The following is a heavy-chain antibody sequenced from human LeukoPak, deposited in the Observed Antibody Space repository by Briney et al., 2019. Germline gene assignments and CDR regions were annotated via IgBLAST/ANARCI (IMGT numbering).Heavy chain of an antibody. Sequence: TGGSLRLSCAASGFTFSNAWMSWVRQAPGKGLEWVGRIKSKTDGGTTDYAAPVKGRFTISRDDSKNTLYLQMNSLKTEDTAVYYCTTAPYIVVEPAAIGNYYYYMDVWGKGTTVTVSS. CDR1: GFTFSNAW. V-gene: IGHV3-15*01. D-gene: IGHD2-2*01. CDR2: IKSKTDGGTT. J-gene: IGHJ6*03. CDR3: TTAPYIVVEPAAIGNYYYYMDV.